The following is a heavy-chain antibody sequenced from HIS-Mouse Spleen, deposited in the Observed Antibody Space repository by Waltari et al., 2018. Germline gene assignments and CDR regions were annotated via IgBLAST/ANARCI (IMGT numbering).Heavy chain of an antibody. CDR1: GGSISSYY. V-gene: IGHV4-59*08. J-gene: IGHJ4*02. CDR2: IYYSGST. D-gene: IGHD2-15*01. Sequence: QVQLQESGPGLVKPSETLSLTCTVSGGSISSYYWSWIRQPPGKGLEWIGYIYYSGSTNYNPAVKGRVTISVETSKNQCSLKLSSVTAADTAVYYCARGGLLAATYYFDYWGQGTLVTVSS. CDR3: ARGGLLAATYYFDY.